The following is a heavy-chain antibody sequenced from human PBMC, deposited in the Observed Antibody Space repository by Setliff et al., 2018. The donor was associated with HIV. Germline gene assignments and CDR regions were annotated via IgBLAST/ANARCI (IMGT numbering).Heavy chain of an antibody. CDR2: ISGSGGST. Sequence: PGESLKISCAASGFTFSSYAMSWVRQAPGKGLEWVSAISGSGGSTYYADSVKGRFTISRDNSKNTLYLQMNSLRAEDTAVYYCAKAGYSSSWYESFYGYWGQGTLVTVSS. V-gene: IGHV3-23*01. CDR1: GFTFSSYA. CDR3: AKAGYSSSWYESFYGY. J-gene: IGHJ4*02. D-gene: IGHD6-13*01.